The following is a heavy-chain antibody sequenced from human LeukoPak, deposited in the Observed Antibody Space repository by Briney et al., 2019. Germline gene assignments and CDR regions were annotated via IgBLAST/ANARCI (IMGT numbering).Heavy chain of an antibody. CDR1: GFTFSSYA. J-gene: IGHJ4*02. D-gene: IGHD4-17*01. CDR2: ISGSGGRT. Sequence: GGSLRLSCAASGFTFSSYAMSWVRQAPGKGLEWVSAISGSGGRTYYADSVKGRFTISRDNSKNTLYLQMNSLRAEDTAVYYCAKGIRDYGDYPDAFDYWGQGSLVTVSS. V-gene: IGHV3-23*01. CDR3: AKGIRDYGDYPDAFDY.